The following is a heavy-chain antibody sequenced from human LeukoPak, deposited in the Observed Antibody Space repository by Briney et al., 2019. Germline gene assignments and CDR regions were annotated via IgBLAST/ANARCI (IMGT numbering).Heavy chain of an antibody. J-gene: IGHJ4*02. CDR3: ARGLMGGYPYFEN. V-gene: IGHV3-74*01. CDR1: GFTFSSYW. Sequence: GGSLRLSCAASGFTFSSYWMHWVRQAPGKGLVWVSRINSDGSSTSYADSVKGRFTISRDNAKNSLYLQMNSLRAEDTAFYYCARGLMGGYPYFENWGQGTLVTVSS. CDR2: INSDGSST. D-gene: IGHD3-22*01.